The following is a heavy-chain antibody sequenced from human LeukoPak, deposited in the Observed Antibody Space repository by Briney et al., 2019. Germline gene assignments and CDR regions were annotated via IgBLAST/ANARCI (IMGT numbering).Heavy chain of an antibody. CDR2: IKQDGSEK. J-gene: IGHJ4*02. D-gene: IGHD6-13*01. CDR3: ARAGIALDY. V-gene: IGHV3-7*03. Sequence: GGSLRLSCAASGFTVSRNYMSWVRQAPGKGLEWVANIKQDGSEKYYVDSVKGRFTISRDNAKNSLYLQMNSLRAEDMALYYCARAGIALDYWGQGTLVTVSS. CDR1: GFTVSRNY.